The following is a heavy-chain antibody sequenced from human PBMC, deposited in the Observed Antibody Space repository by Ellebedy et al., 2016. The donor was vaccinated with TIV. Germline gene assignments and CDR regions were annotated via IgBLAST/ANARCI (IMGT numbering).Heavy chain of an antibody. CDR3: ATDPWTDEYHDYGAFDV. CDR2: INQHGGDR. Sequence: GESLKISCAASGFTFSDYYMSWVRQAPGKGLEWVASINQHGGDRQYVDSVRGRVTISRDNARNSLYLQIDSLRAEDTAVYYCATDPWTDEYHDYGAFDVWGQGTFVTVSS. CDR1: GFTFSDYY. V-gene: IGHV3-7*01. J-gene: IGHJ3*01. D-gene: IGHD4-17*01.